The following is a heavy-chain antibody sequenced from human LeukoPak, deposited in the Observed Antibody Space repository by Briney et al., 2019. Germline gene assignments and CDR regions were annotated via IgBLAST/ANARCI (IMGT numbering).Heavy chain of an antibody. CDR2: IYSSGIN. V-gene: IGHV4-4*07. CDR3: AREPTSGREPTSGRPLDY. D-gene: IGHD5-12*01. J-gene: IGHJ4*02. Sequence: SETLSLTCTVSGGSTSGYFWSWIRQPAGKGLEWIGRIYSSGINNYNPSFKSRVTMSLDTSKNHLSLNLTSVTAADTAVYYCAREPTSGREPTSGRPLDYWGPGTLVTVSS. CDR1: GGSTSGYF.